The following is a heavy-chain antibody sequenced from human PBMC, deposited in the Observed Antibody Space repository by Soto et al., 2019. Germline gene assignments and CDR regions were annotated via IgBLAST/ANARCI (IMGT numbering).Heavy chain of an antibody. D-gene: IGHD4-17*01. CDR2: INSDGSSI. J-gene: IGHJ4*02. Sequence: EVQLVESGGGLVQPGGSLRLSCAASGFTFSSYWMHWVRQAPGKGLVWVSRINSDGSSIKYADSVKGRFTISRDNDKNNMYLQMNNLRAEDTAVYFCARVAGDLREYDYWGQGTLVTVSS. CDR3: ARVAGDLREYDY. V-gene: IGHV3-74*03. CDR1: GFTFSSYW.